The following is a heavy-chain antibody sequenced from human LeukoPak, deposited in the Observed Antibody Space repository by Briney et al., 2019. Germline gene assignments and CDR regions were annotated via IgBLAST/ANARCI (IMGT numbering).Heavy chain of an antibody. D-gene: IGHD5-12*01. V-gene: IGHV3-23*01. CDR1: GFTFSSYA. CDR2: VSNSGATT. CDR3: ARAHTKYVDVVATNY. Sequence: GGSLRLSCAASGFTFSSYAMSWVRQPPGRGLEWVSAVSNSGATTYYADSVKGRLTISRDNSKNTLFLQMNSLRAEDTAVYYCARAHTKYVDVVATNYWGQGTLITVSS. J-gene: IGHJ4*02.